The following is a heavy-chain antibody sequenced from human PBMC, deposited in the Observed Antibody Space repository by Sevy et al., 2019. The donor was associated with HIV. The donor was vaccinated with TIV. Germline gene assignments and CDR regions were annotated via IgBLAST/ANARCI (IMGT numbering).Heavy chain of an antibody. V-gene: IGHV3-7*01. CDR1: GFTFSSYW. D-gene: IGHD1-26*01. Sequence: GGSLRLSCAASGFTFSSYWMSWVRQAPGKGLEWVANIKQDGSEKYNVDSVKGRFTISRDNAKNSLYLQMNSLRAEDTAVYYCARVGGSYPPGAFDIWGQGTMVTVSS. J-gene: IGHJ3*02. CDR2: IKQDGSEK. CDR3: ARVGGSYPPGAFDI.